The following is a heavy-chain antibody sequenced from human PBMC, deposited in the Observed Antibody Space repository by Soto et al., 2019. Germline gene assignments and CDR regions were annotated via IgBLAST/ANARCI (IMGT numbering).Heavy chain of an antibody. V-gene: IGHV1-46*01. J-gene: IGHJ6*02. D-gene: IGHD6-6*01. CDR3: ARDRIEARRGQPIPPIYYYYGMAV. CDR1: GYTFTSYY. Sequence: GASVKVSCKASGYTFTSYYMHWVRQAPGQGLEWMGIINPSGVSTSYAQKFQARVTMTRDTSTSTVYMELSSLRSDEKAVYYCARDRIEARRGQPIPPIYYYYGMAVCGQGTTVTVSS. CDR2: INPSGVST.